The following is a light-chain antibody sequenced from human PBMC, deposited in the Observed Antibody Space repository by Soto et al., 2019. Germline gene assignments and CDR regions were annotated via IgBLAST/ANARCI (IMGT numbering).Light chain of an antibody. V-gene: IGKV3-11*01. CDR1: QSVSSY. Sequence: EIVLTQSPATLSLSPGERAALSCRASQSVSSYLAWYQQKPGQAPRLLIYDASKRAHGIPARFTGSGSGTDLTLSISSLEPEDFAVYFCQRRSNWPSTFGGGTKVEI. CDR3: QRRSNWPST. J-gene: IGKJ4*01. CDR2: DAS.